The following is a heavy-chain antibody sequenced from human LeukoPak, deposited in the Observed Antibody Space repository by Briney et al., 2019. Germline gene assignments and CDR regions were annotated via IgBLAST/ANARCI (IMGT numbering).Heavy chain of an antibody. V-gene: IGHV3-64*01. J-gene: IGHJ4*02. D-gene: IGHD5-18*01. Sequence: GGSLRLSCAASGFTFSNFAMHWVRQAPGRGLEYVSGISSKGGMTYYANSVKGRFTISRDNSKNTLYLQMGSLRAEDMAVYYCARGCNYGGPDSWGQGTLVTVSS. CDR3: ARGCNYGGPDS. CDR2: ISSKGGMT. CDR1: GFTFSNFA.